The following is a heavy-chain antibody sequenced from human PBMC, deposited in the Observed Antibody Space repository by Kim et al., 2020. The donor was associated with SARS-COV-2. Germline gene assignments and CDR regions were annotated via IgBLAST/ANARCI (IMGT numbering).Heavy chain of an antibody. CDR1: GGSFSGYY. CDR3: ARGYDYVWGSYRSSIDY. CDR2: INHSGST. Sequence: SETLSLTCAVYGGSFSGYYWSWIRQPPGKGLEWIGEINHSGSTNYNPSLKSRVTISVDTSKNQFSLKLSSVTAADTAVYYCARGYDYVWGSYRSSIDYWGQGTLVTVSS. J-gene: IGHJ4*02. V-gene: IGHV4-34*01. D-gene: IGHD3-16*02.